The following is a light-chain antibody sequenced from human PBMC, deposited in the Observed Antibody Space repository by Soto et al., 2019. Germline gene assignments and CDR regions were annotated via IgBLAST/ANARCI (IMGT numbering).Light chain of an antibody. CDR1: RSDIGSNF. Sequence: QSVLSQPPYASGTPGQTVIISCSGSRSDIGSNFVNWYQHLPGTAPKLLIYNSNQRPSGVPDRFSGSKSGTSASLAISGLQSEDEADYYCAAWDDSLTGPVFGTGTKVTVL. J-gene: IGLJ1*01. CDR3: AAWDDSLTGPV. V-gene: IGLV1-44*01. CDR2: NSN.